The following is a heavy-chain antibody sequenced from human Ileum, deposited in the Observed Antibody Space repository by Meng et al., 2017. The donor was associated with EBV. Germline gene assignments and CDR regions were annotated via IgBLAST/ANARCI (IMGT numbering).Heavy chain of an antibody. CDR3: ARDRCGYNVIDY. D-gene: IGHD5-24*01. Sequence: QVQLQESGPGLVKPSETLSLTCTVSGGSVSSGSYSWSWIRQPTGKGLEWIGYIHYTGSSNYNPSLKSRVTISVDTSKNQFSLRLSSVTAADTAVYYCARDRCGYNVIDYWGQGTLVTVSS. CDR1: GGSVSSGSYS. J-gene: IGHJ4*02. CDR2: IHYTGSS. V-gene: IGHV4-61*01.